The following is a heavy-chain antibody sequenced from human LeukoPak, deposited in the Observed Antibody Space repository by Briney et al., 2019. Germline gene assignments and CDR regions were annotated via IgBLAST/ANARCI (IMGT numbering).Heavy chain of an antibody. V-gene: IGHV3-15*01. CDR1: GFTFSNAW. Sequence: GGSLRLSCAASGFTFSNAWMSWVRQAPGKGLEWVGRIKSKTDGGTTDYAAPVKGRFTISRDDSKNTLYLQMNSLKTEDTAVYYCTRDPYVYGPTDFDYWGQGTLVTVSS. CDR2: IKSKTDGGTT. D-gene: IGHD3-10*01. J-gene: IGHJ4*02. CDR3: TRDPYVYGPTDFDY.